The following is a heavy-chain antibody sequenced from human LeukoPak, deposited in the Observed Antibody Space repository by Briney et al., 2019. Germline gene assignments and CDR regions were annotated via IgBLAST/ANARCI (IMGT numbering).Heavy chain of an antibody. CDR2: ISSSSSYI. CDR1: GFTFSSYS. CDR3: ARVDSSSWSFDY. D-gene: IGHD6-13*01. Sequence: GGSLRLCCAASGFTFSSYSMNWVRQAPGKGLEWVSSISSSSSYIYYADSVKGRFTISRDNAKNSLYLQMNSLRAEDTAVYYCARVDSSSWSFDYWGQGTLVTVSS. V-gene: IGHV3-21*01. J-gene: IGHJ4*02.